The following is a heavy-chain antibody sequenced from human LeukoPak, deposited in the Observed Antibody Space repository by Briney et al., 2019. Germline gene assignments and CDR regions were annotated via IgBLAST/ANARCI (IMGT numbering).Heavy chain of an antibody. CDR3: AREKPRPGYSSSWYWFDP. CDR1: GYTCTSYG. J-gene: IGHJ5*02. Sequence: ASVKVSCKASGYTCTSYGISWVRQAPGQGLEWMGWISAYNGNTNYAQKLQGRVTMTTDTSTSTAYMELRSLRSDDTAVYYCAREKPRPGYSSSWYWFDPWGQGTLVTVSS. D-gene: IGHD6-13*01. CDR2: ISAYNGNT. V-gene: IGHV1-18*04.